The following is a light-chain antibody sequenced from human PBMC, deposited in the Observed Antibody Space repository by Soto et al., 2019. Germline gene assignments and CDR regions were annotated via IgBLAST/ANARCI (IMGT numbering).Light chain of an antibody. V-gene: IGKV1-39*01. CDR3: QPGTSFSIT. CDR1: QGIITY. J-gene: IGKJ5*01. Sequence: DIQMTQSPSSLSESAGDRVTITCLASQGIITYLNWYQQKPGKAPKLLIYAASSVQSGVPSRFSGSGSETDFGLCICILQPEDFATDYWQPGTSFSITFGQGTRIE. CDR2: AAS.